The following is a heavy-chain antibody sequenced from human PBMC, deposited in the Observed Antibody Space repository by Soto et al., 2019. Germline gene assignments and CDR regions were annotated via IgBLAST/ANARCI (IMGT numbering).Heavy chain of an antibody. CDR1: GYTFTKFG. D-gene: IGHD3-10*01. CDR2: INAGNGNT. V-gene: IGHV1-18*01. J-gene: IGHJ6*02. Sequence: GASVKVSCKSSGYTFTKFGITWVRQAPGQRLEWMGWINAGNGNTKYSQKFQGRVTLTTDTSTRTAYMELRSLTSDDTAVYYCAREGYYYGWGSYSPRRYYGMDVWGQGTTVTVSS. CDR3: AREGYYYGWGSYSPRRYYGMDV.